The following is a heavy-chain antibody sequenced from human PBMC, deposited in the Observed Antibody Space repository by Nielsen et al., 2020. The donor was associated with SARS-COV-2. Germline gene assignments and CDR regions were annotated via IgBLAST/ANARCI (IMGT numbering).Heavy chain of an antibody. D-gene: IGHD3-10*01. V-gene: IGHV7-4-1*02. CDR2: MNTNTGDP. CDR3: ARGGIALVRGTPERFDP. J-gene: IGHJ5*02. CDR1: GYTFSHYV. Sequence: SVKVSCKASGYTFSHYVINWVRQAPGKGLEWMGWMNTNTGDPMYAQDFTGRFVFSLDSSVNTAYLHISGLKPEDTAVYYCARGGIALVRGTPERFDPWGQGTLVTVSS.